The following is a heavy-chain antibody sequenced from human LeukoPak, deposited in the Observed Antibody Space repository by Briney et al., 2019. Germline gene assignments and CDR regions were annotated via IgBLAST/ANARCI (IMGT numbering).Heavy chain of an antibody. Sequence: GGSLRLSCAASGFTFSSYGMHWVRQAPGKGLEWVAVIWYDGSNKYYADSVKGRFTISRDNSKNTLYLQMNSLRAEDTAVYYCARERSIAVAGPLDYWGQGTLVTVSS. CDR2: IWYDGSNK. D-gene: IGHD6-19*01. CDR3: ARERSIAVAGPLDY. CDR1: GFTFSSYG. J-gene: IGHJ4*02. V-gene: IGHV3-33*01.